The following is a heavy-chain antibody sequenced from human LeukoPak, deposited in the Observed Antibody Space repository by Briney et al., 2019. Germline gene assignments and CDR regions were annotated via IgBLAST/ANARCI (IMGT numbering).Heavy chain of an antibody. Sequence: GGSLRLSCAASGFTFEDYAMMWVRQVPGKGLAWVSGINWDGGSTDYADSVKGRFTISRDNAKNSLYLQMNSLRDEDTALYYCVRGVEAMFFYDMDVWGKGTTVIVSS. V-gene: IGHV3-20*04. CDR2: INWDGGST. CDR1: GFTFEDYA. CDR3: VRGVEAMFFYDMDV. J-gene: IGHJ6*03. D-gene: IGHD3-10*02.